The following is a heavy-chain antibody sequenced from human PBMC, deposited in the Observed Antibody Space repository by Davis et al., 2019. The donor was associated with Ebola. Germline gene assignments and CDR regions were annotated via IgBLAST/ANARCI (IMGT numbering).Heavy chain of an antibody. CDR3: ARDLGAMVQGVISYWFDP. D-gene: IGHD3-10*01. CDR1: GDTFSSYA. J-gene: IGHJ5*02. V-gene: IGHV1-69*04. Sequence: SVKVSCKASGDTFSSYAISWVRQAPGQGLEWMGRIIPILGIANYAQKFQGRVTITRDTSASTAYMELSSLRSEDTAVYYCARDLGAMVQGVISYWFDPWGQGTLVTVSS. CDR2: IIPILGIA.